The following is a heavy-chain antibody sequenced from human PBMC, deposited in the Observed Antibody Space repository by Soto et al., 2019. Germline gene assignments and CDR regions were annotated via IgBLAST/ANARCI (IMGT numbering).Heavy chain of an antibody. J-gene: IGHJ4*02. Sequence: ASVKVSCKASGYTFTSYAMHWVRQAPGQRLEWMGWINAGNGNTKYSQKFQGRVTITRDTSASTAYMELSSLRSEDTAVYYCARAAAGYNNFDYWGQGTLVTVSS. CDR1: GYTFTSYA. CDR3: ARAAAGYNNFDY. CDR2: INAGNGNT. D-gene: IGHD6-13*01. V-gene: IGHV1-3*01.